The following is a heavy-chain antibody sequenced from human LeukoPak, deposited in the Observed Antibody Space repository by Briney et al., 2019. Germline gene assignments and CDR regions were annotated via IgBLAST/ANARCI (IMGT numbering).Heavy chain of an antibody. CDR3: TREQDRKAAATIVGDY. J-gene: IGHJ4*02. Sequence: GGSLRLSCVASGFTFSRSELNWVRQAPGKGLEWVSHISTGTYIAYADSVKGRFTISRDNARNSLYLEMNSLRAEDTAVYYCTREQDRKAAATIVGDYWGQGTLVTVSS. CDR2: ISTGTYI. V-gene: IGHV3-48*03. D-gene: IGHD3-22*01. CDR1: GFTFSRSE.